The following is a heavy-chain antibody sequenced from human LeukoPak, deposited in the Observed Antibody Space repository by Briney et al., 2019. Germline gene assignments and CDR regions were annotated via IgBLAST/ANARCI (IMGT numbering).Heavy chain of an antibody. J-gene: IGHJ4*02. V-gene: IGHV2-70*04. Sequence: SGPALVKPTQTLTLTCTFSGFSLSTSGMRVSWIRQPPRKALEWLARIDWDDDKFYSTSLKTRLTISKDTSKNQVVLTMTNMDPVDTATYYCARIKGVKVDCWGQGTLVTVSS. CDR3: ARIKGVKVDC. D-gene: IGHD3-10*01. CDR2: IDWDDDK. CDR1: GFSLSTSGMR.